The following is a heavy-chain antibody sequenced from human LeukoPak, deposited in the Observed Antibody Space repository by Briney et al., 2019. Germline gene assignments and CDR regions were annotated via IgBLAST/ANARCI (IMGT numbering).Heavy chain of an antibody. V-gene: IGHV4-59*01. CDR3: ARVGVDTAMVNYYGMDV. CDR1: GGSISSYY. J-gene: IGHJ6*02. D-gene: IGHD5-18*01. CDR2: IYYSGST. Sequence: SSETLSLTCTVSGGSISSYYWSWVRQPPGKGLEWIGYIYYSGSTNYNPSLKSRVTISVDTSKNQFSLKLSSVTAADTAVYYCARVGVDTAMVNYYGMDVWGQGTTVTVSS.